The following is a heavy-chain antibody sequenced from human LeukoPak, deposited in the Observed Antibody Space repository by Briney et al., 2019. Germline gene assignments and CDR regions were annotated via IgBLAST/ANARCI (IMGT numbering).Heavy chain of an antibody. V-gene: IGHV1-2*02. CDR2: INPKSGDT. CDR3: AGEYCSGGSCRQGFDY. CDR1: GYTFTEYY. Sequence: ASVKLSCKASGYTFTEYYMHWVRQAPGRGLEWMGWINPKSGDTNHAQNFQGRVTLTRDTYISTAYMELSSLRSDDSAVYYCAGEYCSGGSCRQGFDYWGQGTLVTVSS. D-gene: IGHD2-15*01. J-gene: IGHJ4*02.